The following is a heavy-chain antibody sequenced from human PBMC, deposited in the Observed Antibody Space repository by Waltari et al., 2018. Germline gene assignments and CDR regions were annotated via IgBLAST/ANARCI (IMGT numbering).Heavy chain of an antibody. CDR3: ARDYYDSSGYRVFWFDP. Sequence: EVQLVESGGGLVQPGGSLRLSCAASGFTVSSNHMSWVRQAPGKGLEWVSVIYSGGSTYYADSVKGRFTISRDNSKNTLYLQMNSLRAEDTAVYYCARDYYDSSGYRVFWFDPWGQGTLVTVSS. CDR1: GFTVSSNH. D-gene: IGHD3-22*01. V-gene: IGHV3-66*02. J-gene: IGHJ5*02. CDR2: IYSGGST.